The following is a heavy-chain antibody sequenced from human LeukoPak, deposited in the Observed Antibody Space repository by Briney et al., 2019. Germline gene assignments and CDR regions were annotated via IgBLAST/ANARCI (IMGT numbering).Heavy chain of an antibody. V-gene: IGHV3-20*04. Sequence: TGGSLRLSCAASGFNFDDYVMSWVRQAPGKGLEWVSGIIWNGGSRGYADSVKGRFTISRDNARNSLYLQMNSLRAEDTAVYYCAKGSSLGWGRGWYRYWGQGTLVTVSS. J-gene: IGHJ4*02. CDR3: AKGSSLGWGRGWYRY. D-gene: IGHD6-19*01. CDR2: IIWNGGSR. CDR1: GFNFDDYV.